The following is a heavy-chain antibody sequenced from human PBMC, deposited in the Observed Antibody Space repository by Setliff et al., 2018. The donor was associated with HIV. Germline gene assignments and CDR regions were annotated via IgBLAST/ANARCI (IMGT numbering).Heavy chain of an antibody. CDR1: GGSISSSNW. V-gene: IGHV4-4*02. CDR2: IYFSGHT. J-gene: IGHJ5*02. Sequence: SETLSLTCTVSGGSISSSNWWSWVRQPPGKGLEWIGEIYFSGHTNYNPSLKSRVTLSLDNSKNQFSLKLTSVTAADTAVYYCARDIWEYGLMGSWGQGTLVTVSS. D-gene: IGHD1-26*01. CDR3: ARDIWEYGLMGS.